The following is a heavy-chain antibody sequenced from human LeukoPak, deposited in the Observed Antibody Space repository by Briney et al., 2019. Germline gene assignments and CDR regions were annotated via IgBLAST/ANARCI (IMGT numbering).Heavy chain of an antibody. CDR2: IRYDGSNK. V-gene: IGHV3-30*02. Sequence: GGSLRLSCAASGFTFSSYGMHWVRQAPGKGLEWGAFIRYDGSNKYYADSVKGRFTISRDNSKNTLYLQMNSLRSEDTAVYYCATEITMIDGLNDYWGQGTLVTVSS. CDR3: ATEITMIDGLNDY. CDR1: GFTFSSYG. J-gene: IGHJ4*02. D-gene: IGHD3-22*01.